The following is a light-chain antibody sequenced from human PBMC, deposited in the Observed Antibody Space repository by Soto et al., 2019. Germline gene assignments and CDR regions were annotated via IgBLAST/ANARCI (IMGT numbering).Light chain of an antibody. CDR3: SSYTSRGTYV. CDR1: SSDVGGYNY. Sequence: QSVLAQPASVSGSPGQSITISCTGTSSDVGGYNYVSWYQQHPGKAPKVMIYDASNRPSGVSNRFSGSKSGNTASLTISGLQAEDEADYFCSSYTSRGTYVFGTGTKLTVL. CDR2: DAS. J-gene: IGLJ1*01. V-gene: IGLV2-14*01.